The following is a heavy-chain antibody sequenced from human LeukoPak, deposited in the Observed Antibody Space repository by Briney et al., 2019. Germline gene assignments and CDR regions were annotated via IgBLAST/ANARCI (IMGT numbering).Heavy chain of an antibody. CDR3: ARQDDYGVRPEFDP. J-gene: IGHJ5*02. Sequence: GESLQISCKGPGYSFTSYWFGWGRPMPGKGLGWMGIIYPGDSDTRYSPSFQGQVTISADKSISTAYLQWSSLKAPDTAMYYCARQDDYGVRPEFDPWGQGTLVTVSS. V-gene: IGHV5-51*01. CDR1: GYSFTSYW. CDR2: IYPGDSDT. D-gene: IGHD4-17*01.